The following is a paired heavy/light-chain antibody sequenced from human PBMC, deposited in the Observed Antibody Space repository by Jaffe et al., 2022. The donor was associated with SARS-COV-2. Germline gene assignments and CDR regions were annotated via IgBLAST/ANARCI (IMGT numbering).Heavy chain of an antibody. V-gene: IGHV3-30*18. CDR1: GFTFSSYG. CDR3: AKELSRGTLDI. CDR2: VSYDGNTK. Sequence: QVQLVESGGGVVQPGRSLRLSCAASGFTFSSYGMHWVRQAPGKGLEWVAVVSYDGNTKYYADSVKGRFTISRDNSKNTLYLQMNSLQAEDTAVYYCAKELSRGTLDIWGQGTMVTVSS. D-gene: IGHD2-15*01. J-gene: IGHJ3*02.
Light chain of an antibody. V-gene: IGKV3-15*01. J-gene: IGKJ3*01. Sequence: EIVMTQSPATLSVSPGERATLSCRASQSVSSNLAWYQQKPGQAPRLLIYGASARATGIPARFSGSGSGTEFTLTISSLQSEDFAVYYCQQYNNWPLVFGPGTKVDIK. CDR3: QQYNNWPLV. CDR1: QSVSSN. CDR2: GAS.